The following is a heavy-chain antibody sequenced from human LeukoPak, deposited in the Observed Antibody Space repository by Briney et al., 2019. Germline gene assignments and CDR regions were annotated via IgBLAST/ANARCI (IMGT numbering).Heavy chain of an antibody. D-gene: IGHD1-14*01. Sequence: RSGGSLRLSCAASGFTFTTYGMHWVRQAPGKGLEWVAIIWYDGSNKYYADSVRGRFTISRDNSKNTLYLQMNSLRVEDTAMYYCAGGEPYVYWGQGTLATVSS. V-gene: IGHV3-33*01. CDR1: GFTFTTYG. CDR2: IWYDGSNK. CDR3: AGGEPYVY. J-gene: IGHJ4*02.